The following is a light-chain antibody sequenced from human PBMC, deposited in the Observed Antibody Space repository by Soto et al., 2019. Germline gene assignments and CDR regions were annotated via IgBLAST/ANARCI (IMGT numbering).Light chain of an antibody. Sequence: QSVLTQPASVSGSPGQSVTISCTRTSSDVGSYNLVSWYQQHPGKAPILMIYEVSKRLSGVSNRFSGSKSGNTASLAIAGLQAEDEADYYCCSYAGSSTVVFGGGTKLTV. CDR1: SSDVGSYNL. CDR2: EVS. CDR3: CSYAGSSTVV. J-gene: IGLJ2*01. V-gene: IGLV2-23*02.